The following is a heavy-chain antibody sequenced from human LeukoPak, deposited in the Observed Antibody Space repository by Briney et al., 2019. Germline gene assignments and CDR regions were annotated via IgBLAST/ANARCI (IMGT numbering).Heavy chain of an antibody. CDR3: AKDRSYYYGSGSYYHYYYYGMDV. CDR1: GFTFSSYA. D-gene: IGHD3-10*01. J-gene: IGHJ6*02. CDR2: ISGSGGST. V-gene: IGHV3-23*01. Sequence: GGSLRLSCAASGFTFSSYAMSWVRQAPGKGLEWVSAISGSGGSTYYADSVKGRFTISRDNSKNTLYLQMNSLRAEDTAVYYCAKDRSYYYGSGSYYHYYYYGMDVWGQGTTVTVSS.